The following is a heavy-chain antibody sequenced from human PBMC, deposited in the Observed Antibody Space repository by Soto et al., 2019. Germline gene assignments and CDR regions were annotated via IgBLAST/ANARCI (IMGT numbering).Heavy chain of an antibody. J-gene: IGHJ4*02. CDR3: AGSTYCSGGSCYPGYADY. D-gene: IGHD2-15*01. CDR2: IYYSEST. CDR1: GGSISSYY. Sequence: QVQLQESGPGLVKPSETLSLTCTVSGGSISSYYWSWIRQPPGKGLEWIGYIYYSESTNYNPSLKSRLTLSVEASKNQFSLKLSSVTAADTAVYDCAGSTYCSGGSCYPGYADYWGQGTLVTVSS. V-gene: IGHV4-59*08.